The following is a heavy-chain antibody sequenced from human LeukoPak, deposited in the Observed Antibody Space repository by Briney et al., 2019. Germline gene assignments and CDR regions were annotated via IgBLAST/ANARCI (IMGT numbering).Heavy chain of an antibody. V-gene: IGHV4-61*01. CDR1: GGSINSGSYY. J-gene: IGHJ4*02. CDR2: IYYSGST. Sequence: KSSETLSLTCTVSGGSINSGSYYWSWIRQTPGKGLEWIGYIYYSGSTNFNPSLKSRVTISVDTSKNQFSLKMNSVTAADTAVYYCARGANNWNDWGQGILVTVSS. D-gene: IGHD1-20*01. CDR3: ARGANNWND.